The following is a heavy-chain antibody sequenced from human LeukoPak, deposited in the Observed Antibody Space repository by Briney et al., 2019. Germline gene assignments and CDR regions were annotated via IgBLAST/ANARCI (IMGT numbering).Heavy chain of an antibody. CDR1: GFTFSSYE. J-gene: IGHJ4*02. V-gene: IGHV3-48*03. Sequence: GGSLRLSCAASGFTFSSYEMNWVRQAPGKGLEWVSYVSSSGSTIYYADSVKGRFTISRDNAKNSLYLEMNSLRAEDTAVYYCARLFGGVTTFDFWGQGALVTVSS. CDR2: VSSSGSTI. CDR3: ARLFGGVTTFDF. D-gene: IGHD1-1*01.